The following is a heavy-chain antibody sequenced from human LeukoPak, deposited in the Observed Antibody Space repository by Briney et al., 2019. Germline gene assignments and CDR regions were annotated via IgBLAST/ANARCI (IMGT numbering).Heavy chain of an antibody. J-gene: IGHJ4*02. D-gene: IGHD1-26*01. CDR2: IKQDGSEK. CDR3: ARVQWELRGVGSYFEY. Sequence: PGGPLRLSCVVSGFTFSSYWMGWVRQAPGKGLEWVANIKQDGSEKYYVDSVKGRFTMSRDNAKNSLYLQMNSLRAEDTAVYYCARVQWELRGVGSYFEYWGQGALVTVSS. CDR1: GFTFSSYW. V-gene: IGHV3-7*01.